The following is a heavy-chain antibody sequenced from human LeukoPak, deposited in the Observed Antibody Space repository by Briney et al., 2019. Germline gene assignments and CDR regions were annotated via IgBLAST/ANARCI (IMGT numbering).Heavy chain of an antibody. CDR1: GGSISSTSYY. CDR3: AKAGVRYFDSSGLYAFDF. CDR2: IYCSGST. J-gene: IGHJ3*01. Sequence: SETLSLTCAVSGGSISSTSYYWAWIRQPPGKGLEWIGTIYCSGSTYHNPSLKSRVTMSVDTSTNQFSLKLSSVDAADTAVYYCAKAGVRYFDSSGLYAFDFWGQGKTVTVSS. D-gene: IGHD3-22*01. V-gene: IGHV4-39*01.